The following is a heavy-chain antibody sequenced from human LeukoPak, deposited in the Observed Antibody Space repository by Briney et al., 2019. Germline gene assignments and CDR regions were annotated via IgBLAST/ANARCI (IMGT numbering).Heavy chain of an antibody. CDR3: ARDSADDSSGYYPFDY. Sequence: GGSLRLSCAASGFTFSNYNMNWVRQAPGKGLEWVSSIRSSTTYVYYADSVKGRFTISRDNAKNSLYLQMNSLRAEDTAVYYCARDSADDSSGYYPFDYWGQGTQVSVSS. V-gene: IGHV3-21*01. D-gene: IGHD3-22*01. J-gene: IGHJ4*02. CDR1: GFTFSNYN. CDR2: IRSSTTYV.